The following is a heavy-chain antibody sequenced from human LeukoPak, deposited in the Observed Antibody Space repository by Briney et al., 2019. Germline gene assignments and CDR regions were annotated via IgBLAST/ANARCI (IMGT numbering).Heavy chain of an antibody. V-gene: IGHV3-30-3*01. CDR3: ARPQGGRQLWLHFDY. Sequence: GRSLRLSCAASGFTFSNYAIHWVRQAPGKGLEWAAVISYDGNNKYYADSVKGRFTISRDNSKNTLYLQMNSLRAEDTAVYYCARPQGGRQLWLHFDYWGQGTLVTVSS. CDR1: GFTFSNYA. J-gene: IGHJ4*02. D-gene: IGHD5-18*01. CDR2: ISYDGNNK.